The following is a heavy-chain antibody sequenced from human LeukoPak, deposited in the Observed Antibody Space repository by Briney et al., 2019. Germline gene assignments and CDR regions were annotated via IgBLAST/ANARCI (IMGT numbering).Heavy chain of an antibody. D-gene: IGHD3-22*01. Sequence: ASVKVSCKASGYTFIGYYMHGVRQAPGQGLEWMGWINPNSGDTNYAQKFQGRVTMTRDTSISTAYMELSRLTSDDTAMYYCARDRTSGYNWFDPWGQGTLVTVSS. CDR3: ARDRTSGYNWFDP. J-gene: IGHJ5*02. V-gene: IGHV1-2*02. CDR2: INPNSGDT. CDR1: GYTFIGYY.